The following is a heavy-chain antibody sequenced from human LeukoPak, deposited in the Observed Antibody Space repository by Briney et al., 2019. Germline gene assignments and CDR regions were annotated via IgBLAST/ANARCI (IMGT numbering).Heavy chain of an antibody. CDR1: GGSISSSNYY. D-gene: IGHD2-15*01. Sequence: SETLSLTCTVSGGSISSSNYYWGWIRQPPGKGLEWIGSIYYSGSTYYNPSLKSRVTISVDTPKNQFSLKLSSVTAADTAVYYCARLDGYCSGGSCYSVSFVDPWGQGTLVTVSS. CDR3: ARLDGYCSGGSCYSVSFVDP. J-gene: IGHJ5*02. V-gene: IGHV4-39*01. CDR2: IYYSGST.